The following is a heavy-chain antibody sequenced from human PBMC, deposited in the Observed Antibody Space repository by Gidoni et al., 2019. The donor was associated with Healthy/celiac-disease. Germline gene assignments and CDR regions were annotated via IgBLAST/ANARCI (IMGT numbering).Heavy chain of an antibody. V-gene: IGHV1-69*01. CDR1: GGTFSSSA. J-gene: IGHJ4*02. D-gene: IGHD2-2*02. CDR2: IIPIFGTA. Sequence: QVQLVQSGAEVKKPGSSVKVSCKASGGTFSSSAISWVRQAPVQGLEWVGGIIPIFGTANDAQKFQGRVTITADESTSTAYMELSSLRSEDTAVYYCARGWGNCSSTSCYTLDYWGQGTLVTVSS. CDR3: ARGWGNCSSTSCYTLDY.